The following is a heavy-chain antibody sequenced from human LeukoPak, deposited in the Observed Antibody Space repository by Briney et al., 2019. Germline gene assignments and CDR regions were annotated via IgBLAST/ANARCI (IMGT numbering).Heavy chain of an antibody. CDR3: ARDIHSVAFDI. Sequence: GGSLRLSCAASGFSFSNYAMSWARQAPGKGLEWVSAISGRGANTYYADSVKGRFTISRDNSKNTLYMQMNSLRAEDTAVYYCARDIHSVAFDIWGQGTMVTVSS. V-gene: IGHV3-23*01. CDR1: GFSFSNYA. CDR2: ISGRGANT. J-gene: IGHJ3*02.